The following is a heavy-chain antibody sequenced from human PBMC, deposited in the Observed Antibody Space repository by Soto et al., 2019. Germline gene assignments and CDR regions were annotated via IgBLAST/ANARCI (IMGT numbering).Heavy chain of an antibody. V-gene: IGHV4-59*12. CDR3: ARAIGWFGELLGGYYFDY. D-gene: IGHD3-10*01. CDR2: IYYMGRT. J-gene: IGHJ4*02. CDR1: SISTYY. Sequence: SETLSLTCTVGSISTYYWNWIRQPPGKGLEWIGYIYYMGRTNYNPSLKSRVTISVDRSKNQFSLKLSSVTAADTAVYYCARAIGWFGELLGGYYFDYWGQGTLVTVSS.